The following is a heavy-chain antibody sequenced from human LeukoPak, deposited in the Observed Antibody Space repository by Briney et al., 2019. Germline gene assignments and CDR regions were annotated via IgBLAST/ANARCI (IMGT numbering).Heavy chain of an antibody. Sequence: ASVKVSCKASGYTFTSYYMHWVRQAPGQGLEWMGIINPSGGSTSYAQKFQGRVTMTRDTSTSTVCMELSSLRSEDTAVYYCATTRGSVAATKVAFDIWGQGTMVTVSS. V-gene: IGHV1-46*03. J-gene: IGHJ3*02. CDR2: INPSGGST. CDR1: GYTFTSYY. CDR3: ATTRGSVAATKVAFDI. D-gene: IGHD2-15*01.